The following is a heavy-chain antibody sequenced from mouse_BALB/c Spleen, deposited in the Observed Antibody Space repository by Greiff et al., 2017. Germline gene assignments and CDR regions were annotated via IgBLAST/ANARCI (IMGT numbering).Heavy chain of an antibody. CDR3: ARFDGNWFAY. Sequence: VQLQQSGAELARPGASVKLSCKASGYTFTSYWMQWVKQRPGQGLEWIGAIYPGDGDTRYTQKFKGKATLTADKSSSTAYMQLSSLASEDSAVYYCARFDGNWFAYWGQGTLVTVSA. V-gene: IGHV1-87*01. CDR1: GYTFTSYW. D-gene: IGHD2-1*01. J-gene: IGHJ3*01. CDR2: IYPGDGDT.